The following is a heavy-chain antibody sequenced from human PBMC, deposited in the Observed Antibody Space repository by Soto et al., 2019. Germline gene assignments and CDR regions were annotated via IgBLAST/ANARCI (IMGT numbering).Heavy chain of an antibody. CDR1: GGSISSYY. V-gene: IGHV4-59*01. J-gene: IGHJ6*02. D-gene: IGHD3-3*01. Sequence: SETLSLTCTVSGGSISSYYWSWIRQPPGKGLEWIGYIYYSGSTNYNPSLKSRVTISVDTSKNQFSLKLSSVTAADTAVYYCARGQRFYDFWSGYTGEHYCYVMDVWGQGTTVTVSS. CDR3: ARGQRFYDFWSGYTGEHYCYVMDV. CDR2: IYYSGST.